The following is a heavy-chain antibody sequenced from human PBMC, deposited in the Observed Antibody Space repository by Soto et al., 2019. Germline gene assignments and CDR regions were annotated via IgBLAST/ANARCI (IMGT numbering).Heavy chain of an antibody. V-gene: IGHV4-30-4*01. CDR2: IYYGGST. J-gene: IGHJ4*02. Sequence: SETLSLTCTVSGGSISSGDYYWSWIRQPPGKGLEWIGYIYYGGSTYYNPSLKSRVTISVDTSKNQFSLKLSSVTAADTAVYYCATSDDSSGLFDYWGQGTLVTVSS. CDR1: GGSISSGDYY. CDR3: ATSDDSSGLFDY. D-gene: IGHD3-22*01.